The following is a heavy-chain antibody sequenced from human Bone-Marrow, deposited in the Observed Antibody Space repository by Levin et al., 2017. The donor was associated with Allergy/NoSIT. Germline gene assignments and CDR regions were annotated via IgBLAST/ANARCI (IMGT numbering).Heavy chain of an antibody. J-gene: IGHJ4*02. D-gene: IGHD6-19*01. CDR2: VSHDGGTK. V-gene: IGHV3-30*18. CDR1: QFTFSSYG. Sequence: LSLTCAASQFTFSSYGMHWVRQPPGKGLEWVAVVSHDGGTKFYADSVKGRFTISRDNSKNTLSLQINSLRPEDTAVYYCTKEFRAVTSGWFFDYWGQGALVTVSS. CDR3: TKEFRAVTSGWFFDY.